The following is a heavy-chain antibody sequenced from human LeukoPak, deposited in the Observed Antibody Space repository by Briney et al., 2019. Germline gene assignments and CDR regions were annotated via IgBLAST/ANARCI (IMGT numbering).Heavy chain of an antibody. CDR1: VFTLSTNY. D-gene: IGHD3-10*01. Sequence: PGGSLRLSCAASVFTLSTNYMSWVRQAPGKGLEWVSVIYSVGSTYYADSVKGRFTISRDNSKNTLYLQMNSLRAEDTAVYYCASSGSGWFDHWGQGTLVTVSS. V-gene: IGHV3-53*01. J-gene: IGHJ5*02. CDR3: ASSGSGWFDH. CDR2: IYSVGST.